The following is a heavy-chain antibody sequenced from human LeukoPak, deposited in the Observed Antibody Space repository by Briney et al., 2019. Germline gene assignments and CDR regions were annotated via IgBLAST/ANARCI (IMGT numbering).Heavy chain of an antibody. Sequence: SGGSLRLSCAASGFSFSSKWMHWVRQAPGKGLMWVSRINRDGSTTRYADSVKGRFTISRDNAQNTLYLQMSSLRGEDTGVYYCASGGGYYYYYYMDVWGEGTTVTVSS. J-gene: IGHJ6*03. CDR1: GFSFSSKW. V-gene: IGHV3-74*01. CDR3: ASGGGYYYYYYMDV. CDR2: INRDGSTT.